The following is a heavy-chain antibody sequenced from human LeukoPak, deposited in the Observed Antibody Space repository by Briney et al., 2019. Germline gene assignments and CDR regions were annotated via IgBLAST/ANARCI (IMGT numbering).Heavy chain of an antibody. D-gene: IGHD2-15*01. CDR1: GGSISSSSYY. J-gene: IGHJ5*02. V-gene: IGHV4-39*07. CDR2: IYYSGST. Sequence: PSETLSLTCTVSGGSISSSSYYWGWIRQPPGKGLEWIGSIYYSGSTYYNPSLKSRVTISVDTSKNQFSLKLSSVTAADTAVYYCARDNEEVVVAATGWFDPWGQGTLVTVSS. CDR3: ARDNEEVVVAATGWFDP.